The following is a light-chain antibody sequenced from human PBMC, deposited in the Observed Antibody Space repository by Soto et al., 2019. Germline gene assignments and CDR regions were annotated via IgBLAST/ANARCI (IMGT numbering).Light chain of an antibody. Sequence: VGMSQPLITLSLPTSQRANLSVRASQSVSSNLAWHQQRPGQAHRLLIYGASTRATGVPARFSGGGSGTEFTLTITCLQSEDFAVYLCQHSKNRTHPFGPGTRLEFK. CDR3: QHSKNRTHP. V-gene: IGKV3D-15*01. J-gene: IGKJ5*01. CDR1: QSVSSN. CDR2: GAS.